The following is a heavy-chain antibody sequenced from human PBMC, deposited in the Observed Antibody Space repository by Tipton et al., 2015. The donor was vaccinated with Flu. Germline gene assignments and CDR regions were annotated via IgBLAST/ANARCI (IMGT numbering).Heavy chain of an antibody. D-gene: IGHD2-8*02. CDR2: INLDGSEK. J-gene: IGHJ4*02. V-gene: IGHV3-7*01. CDR3: ATIYWSRNDY. CDR1: GFTFTYYW. Sequence: GSLKLSCAASGFTFTYYWMSWVRQAPGKGLEWVGNINLDGSEKYYADSVKGRFSISRDNGKNSLYLQMNSLRAEDTAAYYCATIYWSRNDYWGQGTLVTVSS.